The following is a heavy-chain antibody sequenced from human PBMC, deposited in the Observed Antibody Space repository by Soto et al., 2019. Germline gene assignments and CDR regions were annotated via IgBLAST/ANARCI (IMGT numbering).Heavy chain of an antibody. CDR1: GFTFSSYA. Sequence: EVQLLESGGGLVQPGGSLRLSCAASGFTFSSYAMSWVRQAPGKGLEWVSAISGSGGSTYYADSVKGRFTISRDNSNNTLYLQMNSLRAEDTAVYYCAKWKGPIQLCDYWGQGTLVTVSS. V-gene: IGHV3-23*01. CDR2: ISGSGGST. D-gene: IGHD5-18*01. J-gene: IGHJ4*02. CDR3: AKWKGPIQLCDY.